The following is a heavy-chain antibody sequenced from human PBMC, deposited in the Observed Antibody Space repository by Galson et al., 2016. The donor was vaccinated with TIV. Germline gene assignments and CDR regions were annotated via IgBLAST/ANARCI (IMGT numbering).Heavy chain of an antibody. Sequence: CAASGFTFRDYYMSWIRQAPGKGLEWVSDISSSGSTKYYADSVKGRFTVSRDNAKNSLYLQMNSLRAEDTAVYYCARVPAKLDAQTNYGMDVWGQGTTVTVSS. CDR2: ISSSGSTK. D-gene: IGHD1-1*01. CDR1: GFTFRDYY. CDR3: ARVPAKLDAQTNYGMDV. J-gene: IGHJ6*02. V-gene: IGHV3-11*01.